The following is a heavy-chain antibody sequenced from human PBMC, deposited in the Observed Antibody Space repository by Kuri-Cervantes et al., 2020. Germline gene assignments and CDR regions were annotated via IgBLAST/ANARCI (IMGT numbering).Heavy chain of an antibody. D-gene: IGHD5-12*01. CDR3: ASDREYSGYENYGTIDY. CDR1: GFNFSSYD. V-gene: IGHV3-13*01. Sequence: EYLKIPCLTSGFNFSSYDMHWVRQATGKGLEWVSAIGTAGDTYYPGSVKGRFTISRENAKNSLYLQMNSLRAGDTAVYYCASDREYSGYENYGTIDYWGHGTLVTVSS. J-gene: IGHJ4*01. CDR2: IGTAGDT.